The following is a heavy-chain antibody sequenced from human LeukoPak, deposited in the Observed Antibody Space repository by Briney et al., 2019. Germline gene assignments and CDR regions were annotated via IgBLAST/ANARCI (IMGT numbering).Heavy chain of an antibody. Sequence: GESLKISCKGSGYSFTSYWISWVRQMPGKGLEWMGRIDPSDSYTNYSPSFQGHVTISADKSISTAYLQWSSLKASDTAMYYCARHPSGITMVECRGQGTLVTVSS. CDR2: IDPSDSYT. V-gene: IGHV5-10-1*01. CDR1: GYSFTSYW. D-gene: IGHD3-10*01. CDR3: ARHPSGITMVEC. J-gene: IGHJ4*02.